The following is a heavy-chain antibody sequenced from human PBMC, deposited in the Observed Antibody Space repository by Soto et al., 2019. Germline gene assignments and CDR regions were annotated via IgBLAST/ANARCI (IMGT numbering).Heavy chain of an antibody. D-gene: IGHD3-3*01. Sequence: PGGSLRLSCAASGFTFTAYGMHWVRQAPGKGLEWVAVIWYDGTKKYYADSVKGRFTISRDNSRNSLYLQVNSLRVEDTAVYYCFWNLCPGNGSFDYWGQGPLVTVSS. CDR1: GFTFTAYG. CDR3: FWNLCPGNGSFDY. V-gene: IGHV3-33*01. J-gene: IGHJ4*02. CDR2: IWYDGTKK.